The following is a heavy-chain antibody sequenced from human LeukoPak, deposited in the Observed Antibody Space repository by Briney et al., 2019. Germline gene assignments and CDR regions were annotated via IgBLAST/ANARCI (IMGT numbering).Heavy chain of an antibody. CDR3: AKVPPDCSGGSCYYFDY. D-gene: IGHD2-15*01. V-gene: IGHV3-30*02. J-gene: IGHJ4*02. CDR2: IRYDGSNK. Sequence: GGSLRLSCAASGFTFSSYGMHWVRQAPGKGLEWVAFIRYDGSNKYYADSVKGRFTVSRDNSKNTLYLQMNSPRAEDTAVYYCAKVPPDCSGGSCYYFDYWGQGTLVTVSS. CDR1: GFTFSSYG.